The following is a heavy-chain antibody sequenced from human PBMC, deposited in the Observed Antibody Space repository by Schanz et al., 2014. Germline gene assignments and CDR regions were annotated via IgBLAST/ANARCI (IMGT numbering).Heavy chain of an antibody. V-gene: IGHV4-4*07. J-gene: IGHJ4*02. Sequence: QVQLQESGPGLVKSSETLSLTCTVSGGSISSFYWGWIRQPAGKGLEWIGRIYTSGSTNYNPSLRSRVTMSLDPSKNQFSLKLSSVTAADTAVYYCARGIQAWLQWYFDYWGQGTLVTVSS. CDR3: ARGIQAWLQWYFDY. CDR1: GGSISSFY. D-gene: IGHD5-18*01. CDR2: IYTSGST.